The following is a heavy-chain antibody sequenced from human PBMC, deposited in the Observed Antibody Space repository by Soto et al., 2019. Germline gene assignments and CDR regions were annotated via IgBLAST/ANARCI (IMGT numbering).Heavy chain of an antibody. Sequence: QVQLVESGGGVVQPGRSLRLSCAASGFTFSSYAMHWVRQAPGKGLEWVAVISYDGSNKYYADSVKGRFTISRDNSKNMLYQQKNRLRAEDTAVYYCARDRNIVVVPAARDRYYYYYGMDVWGQGTTVTVSS. J-gene: IGHJ6*02. D-gene: IGHD2-2*01. CDR2: ISYDGSNK. CDR3: ARDRNIVVVPAARDRYYYYYGMDV. CDR1: GFTFSSYA. V-gene: IGHV3-30-3*01.